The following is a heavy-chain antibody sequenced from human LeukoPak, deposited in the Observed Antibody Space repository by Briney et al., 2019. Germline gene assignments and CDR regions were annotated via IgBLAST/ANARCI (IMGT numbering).Heavy chain of an antibody. CDR1: GGSISSYY. Sequence: SETLSLTCTVSGGSISSYYWSWIRQPPGKGLEWIGYIYYSGSTNYKPSLKSRVTISVDTSKNQLSLKLSSVTAADTAVYCCARGGYYGSGNDFRFDPWGQGTLVTVSS. CDR2: IYYSGST. CDR3: ARGGYYGSGNDFRFDP. D-gene: IGHD3-10*01. V-gene: IGHV4-59*01. J-gene: IGHJ5*02.